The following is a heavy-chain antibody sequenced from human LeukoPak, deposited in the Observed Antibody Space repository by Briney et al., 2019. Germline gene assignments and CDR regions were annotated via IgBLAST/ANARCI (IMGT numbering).Heavy chain of an antibody. CDR3: ARSKNFDY. V-gene: IGHV4-59*08. CDR2: IYYTGST. CDR1: GGSINNYY. J-gene: IGHJ4*02. Sequence: PSETLSLTCTVSGGSINNYYWSWVRQPPGAGLEWLAYIYYTGSTNYNPSLKTRLTISVDTSKNQFSLRLNSVTAADTAVYYCARSKNFDYWGQGTLVTVSS.